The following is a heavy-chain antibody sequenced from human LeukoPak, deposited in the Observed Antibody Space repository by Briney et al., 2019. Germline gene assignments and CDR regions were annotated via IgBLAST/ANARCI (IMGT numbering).Heavy chain of an antibody. J-gene: IGHJ4*02. CDR1: GGSISSGDYY. Sequence: PSETLSLTCTVSGGSISSGDYYWSWIRQPPGKGLEWIGYIYYSGSTYYNPSLKSRVTISVDTSKNQFSLKLSSVTAADTAVYYCARVVRDFWSGYPNFDYWGQGTLVTVSS. CDR2: IYYSGST. V-gene: IGHV4-30-4*08. CDR3: ARVVRDFWSGYPNFDY. D-gene: IGHD3-3*01.